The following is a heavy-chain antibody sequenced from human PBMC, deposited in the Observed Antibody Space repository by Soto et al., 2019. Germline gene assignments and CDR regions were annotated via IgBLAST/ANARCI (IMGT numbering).Heavy chain of an antibody. D-gene: IGHD6-6*01. CDR3: ARDKSVRGGSSSDFFDY. V-gene: IGHV3-33*01. J-gene: IGHJ4*02. CDR1: GFTFSSYG. CDR2: IWYDGSNK. Sequence: GGSLRLSCAASGFTFSSYGMHWVRQAPGKGLEWVAVIWYDGSNKYYADSVKGRFTISRDNSKNTLYLQMNSLRAEDTAVYYCARDKSVRGGSSSDFFDYWGQGTLVTVSS.